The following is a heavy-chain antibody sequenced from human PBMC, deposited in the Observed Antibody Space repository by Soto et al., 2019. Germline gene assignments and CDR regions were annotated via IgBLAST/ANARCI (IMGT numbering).Heavy chain of an antibody. D-gene: IGHD2-8*02. Sequence: QVQLVQSGAEVKKPGSSVKVSCKASGGTFSSYTISWVRQAPGQGLEWMGRIIPILGIANYAQKFQGRVTINADKSTSTDYMELSSLRSEHTAVYYCARDREDMVLDLRWFDSWGQEILVTVSS. V-gene: IGHV1-69*08. CDR1: GGTFSSYT. CDR2: IIPILGIA. J-gene: IGHJ5*01. CDR3: ARDREDMVLDLRWFDS.